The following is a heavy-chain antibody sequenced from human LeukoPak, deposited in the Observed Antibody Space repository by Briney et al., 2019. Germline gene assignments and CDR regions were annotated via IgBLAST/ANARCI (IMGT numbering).Heavy chain of an antibody. CDR2: ISYDGSNK. D-gene: IGHD4-17*01. CDR1: GFTFSRHA. CDR3: ARSAGDPHAFDV. J-gene: IGHJ3*01. V-gene: IGHV3-30-3*01. Sequence: GGSLRLSYAASGFTFSRHAMHWVRQAPGKGLEWVAVISYDGSNKDYADSVKGRFTVSRDNSKNTLYLQFSSLRAEDTAVFYCARSAGDPHAFDVWGQGTMVIVSS.